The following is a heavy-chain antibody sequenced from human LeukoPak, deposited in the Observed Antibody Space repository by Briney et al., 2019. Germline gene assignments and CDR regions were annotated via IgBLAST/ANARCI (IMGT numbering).Heavy chain of an antibody. J-gene: IGHJ5*02. Sequence: SVKVSCKSSEGMSSYSIHWVRQAPGQGLEWMGRIIPVYGTTDYAQKFQGRVTMTADRWTNTVYMEVMRLTSEDTALYFCARDKSHYFGLNWLDPWGQGTQVSVSS. CDR3: ARDKSHYFGLNWLDP. D-gene: IGHD3-10*01. CDR2: IIPVYGTT. CDR1: EGMSSYS. V-gene: IGHV1-69*06.